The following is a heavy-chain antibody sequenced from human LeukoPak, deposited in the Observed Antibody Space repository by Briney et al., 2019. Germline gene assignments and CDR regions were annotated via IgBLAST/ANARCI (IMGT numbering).Heavy chain of an antibody. Sequence: ASVKVSCKASGGTFSSYAISWVRQAPGQGLEWMGGIIPIFGTANYAQKFQGRVTITADESTSTAYMELSSLRSKDTAVYYCARDVVPAAKRHYYGMDVWGQGTTVTVSS. CDR1: GGTFSSYA. J-gene: IGHJ6*02. D-gene: IGHD2-2*01. V-gene: IGHV1-69*13. CDR3: ARDVVPAAKRHYYGMDV. CDR2: IIPIFGTA.